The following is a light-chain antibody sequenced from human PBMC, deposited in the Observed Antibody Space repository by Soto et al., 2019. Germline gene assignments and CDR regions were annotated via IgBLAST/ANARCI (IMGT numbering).Light chain of an antibody. V-gene: IGKV1-33*01. CDR3: QHHDTLVMT. Sequence: DILVTQSPSSLSASVGDRVTITCQASHDINIALNWYQQRPGKAPKLLIYDASNLETGVPSRFSASGSGTDFSFTISRLQPEDVGTYYCQHHDTLVMTFGGGTKVEIK. CDR1: HDINIA. J-gene: IGKJ4*01. CDR2: DAS.